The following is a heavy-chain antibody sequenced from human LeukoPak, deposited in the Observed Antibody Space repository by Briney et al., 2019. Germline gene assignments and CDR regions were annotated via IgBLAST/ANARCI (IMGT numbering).Heavy chain of an antibody. CDR1: GFTFSDYY. V-gene: IGHV3-11*01. CDR3: ARGDCSSTSCPDTYYYYGMDV. CDR2: ISSSGSTI. D-gene: IGHD2-2*01. Sequence: GGSLRLSCAASGFTFSDYYMSWILQAPGKGLEWVSYISSSGSTIYYADSVKGRFTISRDNAKNSLYLQMNSLRAEDTAVYYCARGDCSSTSCPDTYYYYGMDVWGQGTTVTVSS. J-gene: IGHJ6*02.